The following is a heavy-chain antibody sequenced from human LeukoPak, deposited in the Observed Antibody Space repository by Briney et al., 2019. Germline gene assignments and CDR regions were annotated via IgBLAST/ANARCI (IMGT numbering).Heavy chain of an antibody. V-gene: IGHV7-4-1*02. CDR3: ARLPGPGYSSGWYVDY. D-gene: IGHD6-19*01. CDR2: INTNTGNP. CDR1: GYTFTSYA. J-gene: IGHJ4*02. Sequence: ASVKVSCTASGYTFTSYAMNWVRQAPGQGLEWMGWINTNTGNPTYAQGFTGRFVFSLDTSVSTAYLQISSLKAEDTAVYYCARLPGPGYSSGWYVDYWGQGTLVTVSS.